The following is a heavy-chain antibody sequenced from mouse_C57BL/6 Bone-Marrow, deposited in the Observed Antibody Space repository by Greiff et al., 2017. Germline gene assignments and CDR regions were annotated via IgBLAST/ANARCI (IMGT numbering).Heavy chain of an antibody. J-gene: IGHJ4*01. CDR2: IDPSDSDT. V-gene: IGHV1-52*01. CDR1: GYTFTSYW. CDR3: ARGCFYAMDY. Sequence: QVQLKQPGAELVRPGSSVKLSCKASGYTFTSYWMHWVKQRPIQGLEWIGNIDPSDSDTHYNQKFKDKATLTVDKSSSTAYMQLSSLTSEDSAVYYCARGCFYAMDYWGQGTSVTVSS.